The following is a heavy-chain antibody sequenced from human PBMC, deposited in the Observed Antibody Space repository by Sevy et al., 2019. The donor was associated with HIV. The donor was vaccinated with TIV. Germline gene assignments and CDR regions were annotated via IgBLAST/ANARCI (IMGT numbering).Heavy chain of an antibody. CDR3: ARTKEGVGSGRGDSTSYPYAGDHYFDR. J-gene: IGHJ4*02. CDR1: GDSVSTSNKF. Sequence: SETLSLTCTVSGDSVSTSNKFWGWIRQPPGKGLEWIGSIHLTLSTFYNPSLKSRVIISEDTSKNQFSRRLSTVGTADTAGYYCARTKEGVGSGRGDSTSYPYAGDHYFDRWGRGTLVTVSS. D-gene: IGHD2-21*01. CDR2: IHLTLST. V-gene: IGHV4-39*01.